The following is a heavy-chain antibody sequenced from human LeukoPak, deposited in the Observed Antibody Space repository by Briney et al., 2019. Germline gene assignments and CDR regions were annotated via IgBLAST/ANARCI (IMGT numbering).Heavy chain of an antibody. CDR2: INHSGST. V-gene: IGHV4-34*01. D-gene: IGHD6-13*01. J-gene: IGHJ4*02. CDR3: ARERHGSSWNDY. CDR1: GGSFSGYY. Sequence: SETLSLTCAVYGGSFSGYYWSWIRQPPGKGLEWIGEINHSGSTNYNPSLKSRVTISVDTSKNQFSLKLSSVTAADTAVYYCARERHGSSWNDYWGQGTLVTVSS.